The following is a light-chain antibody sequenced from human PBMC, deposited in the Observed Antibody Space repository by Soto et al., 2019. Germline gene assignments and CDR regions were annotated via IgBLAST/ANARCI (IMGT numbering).Light chain of an antibody. V-gene: IGLV1-40*01. CDR1: RSNIGAGFD. Sequence: QSVLTQPPSVSGAPGQRVTISCTGCRSNIGAGFDVHWYQQLPGTAPKLLISGDTNRPSGVSDRFSGSKSGTSASLAITGLRAEDEADYYCQSFDSSLGGWLFGGGTKLTVL. CDR2: GDT. CDR3: QSFDSSLGGWL. J-gene: IGLJ3*02.